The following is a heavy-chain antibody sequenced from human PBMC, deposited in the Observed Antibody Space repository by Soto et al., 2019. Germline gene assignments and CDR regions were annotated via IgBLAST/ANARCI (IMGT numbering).Heavy chain of an antibody. CDR1: GFTFTSSA. D-gene: IGHD3-16*02. V-gene: IGHV1-58*02. J-gene: IGHJ4*02. Sequence: ASVTVSCKASGFTFTSSAMQWVRQARGQRLEWIGWIVVGSGNTNYAQKFQERVTITRDMSTSTAYMELSSLRSEDTAVYYCAADLSNRDYSAYWGQGTLVTVSS. CDR2: IVVGSGNT. CDR3: AADLSNRDYSAY.